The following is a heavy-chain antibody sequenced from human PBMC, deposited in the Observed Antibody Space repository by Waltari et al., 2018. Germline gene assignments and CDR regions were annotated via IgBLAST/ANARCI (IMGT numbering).Heavy chain of an antibody. J-gene: IGHJ3*01. V-gene: IGHV4-39*01. D-gene: IGHD5-12*01. Sequence: QLQLQESGPRLVRPSEPLSLTCRVYGVSLTSNRHYWAWIRQSPGQGLEWIGTVSYSGTTYISPSLKSRVSVSRDTSKNQVSLILGSVTAADMAVYYCATYIGASVGTAAFDVWGQGTMVTVSS. CDR1: GVSLTSNRHY. CDR2: VSYSGTT. CDR3: ATYIGASVGTAAFDV.